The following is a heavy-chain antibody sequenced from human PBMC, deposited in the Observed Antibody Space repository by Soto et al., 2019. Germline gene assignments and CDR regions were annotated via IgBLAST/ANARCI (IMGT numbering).Heavy chain of an antibody. CDR3: ARDSRTGTHWYFDL. J-gene: IGHJ2*01. Sequence: QVQLVESGGGVVQPGRSLRLSCAASGFTFSSYAVHWVRQAPGKGLESVAAISYDGTDKHYADSMKGQFTISRDNSKNTLYPQMDSLRAEDTAVYYCARDSRTGTHWYFDLWGHGTLVTVSS. CDR2: ISYDGTDK. CDR1: GFTFSSYA. D-gene: IGHD1-7*01. V-gene: IGHV3-30-3*01.